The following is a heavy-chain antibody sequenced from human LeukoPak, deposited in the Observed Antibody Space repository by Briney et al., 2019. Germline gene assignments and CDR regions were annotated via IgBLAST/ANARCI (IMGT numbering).Heavy chain of an antibody. CDR2: ISGSGGTI. V-gene: IGHV3-23*01. D-gene: IGHD1-26*01. CDR3: AGASGA. J-gene: IGHJ5*02. Sequence: PGGSLRLSCAASGFTFSSYAMSWVRQAPGKGLEWVSTISGSGGTIYYADSVKGRFTISRDNAKKSLYLQMNSLRADDTAVYYCAGASGAWGQGTLVTVSS. CDR1: GFTFSSYA.